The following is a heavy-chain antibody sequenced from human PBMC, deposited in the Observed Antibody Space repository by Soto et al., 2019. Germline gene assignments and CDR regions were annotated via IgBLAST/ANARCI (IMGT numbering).Heavy chain of an antibody. J-gene: IGHJ5*02. CDR2: ISGSGGST. D-gene: IGHD6-13*01. CDR3: AKGRTYSSSWYVWFDP. Sequence: SLRLSCAASGFTFSSYAMSWVRQAPGKGLEWVSAISGSGGSTYYADSVKGRFTISRDNSKNTLYLQMNSLRAEDTAVYYCAKGRTYSSSWYVWFDPWGQGTLVTVSS. V-gene: IGHV3-23*01. CDR1: GFTFSSYA.